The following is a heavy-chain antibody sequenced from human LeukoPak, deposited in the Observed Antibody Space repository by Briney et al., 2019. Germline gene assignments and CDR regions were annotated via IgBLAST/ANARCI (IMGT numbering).Heavy chain of an antibody. J-gene: IGHJ5*02. CDR3: ARNRGRGFDP. CDR2: IYYSGST. V-gene: IGHV4-59*08. Sequence: SETLSLTCTVSGGSISSYYWSLIRQPPGKGLEWIGYIYYSGSTNYNPSLKSRVTISVDTSKNQFSLKLSSVTAADTAVYYCARNRGRGFDPWGQGTLVTVSS. D-gene: IGHD2/OR15-2a*01. CDR1: GGSISSYY.